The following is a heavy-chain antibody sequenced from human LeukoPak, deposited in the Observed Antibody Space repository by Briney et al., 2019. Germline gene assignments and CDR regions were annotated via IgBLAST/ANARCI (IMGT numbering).Heavy chain of an antibody. CDR2: IYYSGST. V-gene: IGHV4-59*01. CDR1: GGSISSYY. J-gene: IGHJ4*02. CDR3: ARDQGVYFDY. Sequence: PSETLSLTCTVSGGSISSYYWSWIRQPPGEGLEWIGYIYYSGSTNYNPSLKSRVTISVDTSKNQFSLKLSSVIAADTALYYCARDQGVYFDYWGQGTLVTVSS.